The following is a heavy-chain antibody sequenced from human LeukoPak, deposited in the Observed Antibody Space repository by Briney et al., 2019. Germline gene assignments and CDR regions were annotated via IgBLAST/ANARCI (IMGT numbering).Heavy chain of an antibody. CDR2: INPNSGGT. Sequence: ASVQVSCKASGYTFTGYYMHWVRQAPGQGLEWMGWINPNSGGTNYAQKFQGRVTMTRDTSISTAYMELSRLRSDDTAVYYCARDSGDSSSWYPYYYMDVWGKGTTVTVSS. CDR3: ARDSGDSSSWYPYYYMDV. J-gene: IGHJ6*03. V-gene: IGHV1-2*02. CDR1: GYTFTGYY. D-gene: IGHD6-13*01.